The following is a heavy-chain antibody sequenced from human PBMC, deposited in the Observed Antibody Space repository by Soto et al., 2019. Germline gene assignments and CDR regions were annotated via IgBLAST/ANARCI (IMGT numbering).Heavy chain of an antibody. CDR3: ARDGVLLWFGELPLLDY. J-gene: IGHJ4*02. CDR1: GYTFTSYA. V-gene: IGHV1-3*01. CDR2: INAGNGNT. Sequence: QVQLVQSGAEVKKPGASMKVSCKASGYTFTSYAMHWVRQAPGQRLEWMGWINAGNGNTKYSQKFQGRVTITRDTSASTAYMELSSLRSEDTAVYYCARDGVLLWFGELPLLDYWGQGTLVTVSS. D-gene: IGHD3-10*01.